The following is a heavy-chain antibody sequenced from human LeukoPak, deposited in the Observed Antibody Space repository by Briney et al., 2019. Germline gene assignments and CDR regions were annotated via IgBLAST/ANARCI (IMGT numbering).Heavy chain of an antibody. V-gene: IGHV3-21*01. Sequence: AGGSLRLSCAASGFTFSSYSMNWVRQAPGKGLEWVSSISSSSSYIYYADSVKGRFTISTDTSKNTVYLQMNSLRAEDTAVYYCAKGQLSISAAGTDLDYWGQGTLVTVSS. CDR3: AKGQLSISAAGTDLDY. CDR2: ISSSSSYI. J-gene: IGHJ4*02. D-gene: IGHD6-13*01. CDR1: GFTFSSYS.